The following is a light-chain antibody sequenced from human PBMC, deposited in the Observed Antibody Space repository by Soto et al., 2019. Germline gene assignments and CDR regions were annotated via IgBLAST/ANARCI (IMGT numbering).Light chain of an antibody. CDR2: EVS. V-gene: IGLV2-14*01. CDR1: SSDVGGYNF. CDR3: CSYVGATTYV. Sequence: QSVLTQPASVSGSPGQSITISCTGTSSDVGGYNFVSWYQQHPGKAPKLMIHEVSNRPSGVSNRFSGSKSGNTASLTISGLQAEDEADYYCCSYVGATTYVFGTGTKVTVL. J-gene: IGLJ1*01.